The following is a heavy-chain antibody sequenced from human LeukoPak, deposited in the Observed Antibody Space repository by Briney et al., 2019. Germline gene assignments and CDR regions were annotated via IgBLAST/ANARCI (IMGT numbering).Heavy chain of an antibody. D-gene: IGHD1-26*01. CDR1: GGSFSGYY. J-gene: IGHJ5*02. CDR2: INHSGST. V-gene: IGHV4-34*01. CDR3: ARLLVGAKTRRLDP. Sequence: SETLSLTCAVYGGSFSGYYWSWIRQPPGKGLEWIGEINHSGSTNYNPSLKSRVTISVDTSKNQFSLKLSSVTAADTAVYYCARLLVGAKTRRLDPWGQGTLVTVSS.